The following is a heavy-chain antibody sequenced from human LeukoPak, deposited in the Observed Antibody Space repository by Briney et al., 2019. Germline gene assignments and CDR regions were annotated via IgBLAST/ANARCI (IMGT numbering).Heavy chain of an antibody. Sequence: GGSLRLSCAASGFTFNNYAMSWVRQAPGKGLEWVSAISGSGGTTYYADSVKGRFTISRDNSKNTLYLQMNSLRAEDTAVYYCANTYSSSWYPLFDSWGQGTLVTVSS. J-gene: IGHJ4*02. D-gene: IGHD6-13*01. V-gene: IGHV3-23*01. CDR3: ANTYSSSWYPLFDS. CDR2: ISGSGGTT. CDR1: GFTFNNYA.